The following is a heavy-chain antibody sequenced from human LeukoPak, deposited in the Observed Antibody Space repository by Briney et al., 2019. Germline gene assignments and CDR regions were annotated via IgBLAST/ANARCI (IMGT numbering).Heavy chain of an antibody. J-gene: IGHJ4*02. D-gene: IGHD1-14*01. CDR1: GYSISSGYY. V-gene: IGHV4-38-2*02. CDR3: ARGHRTRKYDY. CDR2: INHSGST. Sequence: PSETLSLTCTVSGYSISSGYYWSWIRQPPGKGLEWIGEINHSGSTNYNPSLKSRVTISVDTSKNQFSLKLSSVTAADTAVYYCARGHRTRKYDYWGQGTLVTVSS.